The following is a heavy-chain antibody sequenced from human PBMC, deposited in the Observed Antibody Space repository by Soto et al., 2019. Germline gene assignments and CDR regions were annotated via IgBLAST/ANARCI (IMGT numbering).Heavy chain of an antibody. CDR3: AREQVVVTAILDYYYYYGMDV. CDR1: GFTFSSYN. Sequence: GGSLRLSCAASGFTFSSYNMNWVRQAPGKGLEWVSYIRSSSRTTYYADSVKGRFTISRDNAKNSLYLQMNSLRDEDTAVYYCAREQVVVTAILDYYYYYGMDVWGQGTTVTVSS. CDR2: IRSSSRTT. D-gene: IGHD2-21*02. V-gene: IGHV3-48*02. J-gene: IGHJ6*02.